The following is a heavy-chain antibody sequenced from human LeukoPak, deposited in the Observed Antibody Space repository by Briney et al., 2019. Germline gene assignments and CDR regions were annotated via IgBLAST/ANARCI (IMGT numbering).Heavy chain of an antibody. J-gene: IGHJ4*02. CDR2: IYSGGST. CDR3: ARSVIRYFDWSRFDY. CDR1: GFTVSSNY. V-gene: IGHV3-53*05. Sequence: GGSLRLSCAASGFTVSSNYMSWVRQAPGKGLEWVSVIYSGGSTYYADSVKGRFTISRDNSKNTLYLQMNSLRAEDTAVYYCARSVIRYFDWSRFDYWGQGTLVTVSS. D-gene: IGHD3-9*01.